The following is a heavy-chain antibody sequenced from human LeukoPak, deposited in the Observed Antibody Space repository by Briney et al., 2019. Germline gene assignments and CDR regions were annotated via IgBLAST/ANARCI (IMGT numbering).Heavy chain of an antibody. CDR1: GYTFTSYG. Sequence: ASVTVPCKASGYTFTSYGISWVRQAPGQGLEWMGWISAYNGNTNYAQKLQGRVTMTTDTSTSTAYMELRSLRSDDTAVYYCARAHTYYYDSSGYLDYWGQGTLVTVSS. D-gene: IGHD3-22*01. CDR2: ISAYNGNT. J-gene: IGHJ4*02. V-gene: IGHV1-18*01. CDR3: ARAHTYYYDSSGYLDY.